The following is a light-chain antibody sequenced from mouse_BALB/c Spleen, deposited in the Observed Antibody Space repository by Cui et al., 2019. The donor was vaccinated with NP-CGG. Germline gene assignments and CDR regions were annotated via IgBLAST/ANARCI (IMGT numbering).Light chain of an antibody. CDR1: IGVVTTSNY. J-gene: IGLJ1*01. CDR2: GTN. V-gene: IGLV1*01. CDR3: ALWYSNHWV. Sequence: QAFVPQESALTTSPGETVTLTCRSSIGVVTTSNYANWVQEKPDHLFTGLIGGTNNRVPGVPARFSGSLIGDKAALTITGAQTEDEAIYFCALWYSNHWVFGGGTKLTVL.